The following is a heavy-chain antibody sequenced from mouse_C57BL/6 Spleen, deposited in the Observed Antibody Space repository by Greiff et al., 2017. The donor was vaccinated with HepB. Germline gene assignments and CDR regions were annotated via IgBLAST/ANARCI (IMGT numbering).Heavy chain of an antibody. CDR1: GYTFTSYW. D-gene: IGHD1-1*01. CDR2: IDPSDSYT. J-gene: IGHJ3*01. V-gene: IGHV1-69*01. CDR3: ARPHYYGSSYLTWFAY. Sequence: QVQLQQPGAELVMPGASVKLSCKASGYTFTSYWMHWVKQRPGQGLEWIGEIDPSDSYTNYNQKFKGKSTLTVDKSSSTAYMQLSSLTSEDSAVYYCARPHYYGSSYLTWFAYWGQGTLVTVSA.